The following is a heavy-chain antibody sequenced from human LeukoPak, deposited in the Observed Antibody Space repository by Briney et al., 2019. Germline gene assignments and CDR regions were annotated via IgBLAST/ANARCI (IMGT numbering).Heavy chain of an antibody. J-gene: IGHJ4*02. CDR2: IYTGGSS. D-gene: IGHD6-19*01. CDR3: AAGYTSGWYEIDF. V-gene: IGHV3-53*01. CDR1: GFSVSNNY. Sequence: HPGGSLRVSCSASGFSVSNNYMNWVRHAPGKGLEWVSVIYTGGSSYYANSVRGRFTVSRDNSKNILYLQMDSLRTEDTAVYYCAAGYTSGWYEIDFWGQGTLVTVSS.